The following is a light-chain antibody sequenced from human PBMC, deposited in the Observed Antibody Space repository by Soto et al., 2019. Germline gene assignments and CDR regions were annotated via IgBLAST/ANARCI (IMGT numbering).Light chain of an antibody. J-gene: IGKJ5*01. Sequence: EIVITQSPATLSVSPGESATLSCRASQNILSNLAWYQQKPGQAPRLLIYGASTRATGIPARFSGSGSGTEFTLTISSLQSEDFEIYYCQQYNNWPITFGQGTRLEIK. V-gene: IGKV3-15*01. CDR2: GAS. CDR1: QNILSN. CDR3: QQYNNWPIT.